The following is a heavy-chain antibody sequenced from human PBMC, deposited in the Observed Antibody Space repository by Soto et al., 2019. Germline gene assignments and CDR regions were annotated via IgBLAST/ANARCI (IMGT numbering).Heavy chain of an antibody. Sequence: QVQLVQSGAAVKKPGSSVKVSCKASGGTFSSYAISWVRQAPGQGLEWMGGIIPIFGTANYAQKFQGRVTITADESTSXXYMELSSLRSEDTAVYYCASRAGGDYIYYYYGMDVWGQGTTVTVSS. CDR3: ASRAGGDYIYYYYGMDV. CDR2: IIPIFGTA. V-gene: IGHV1-69*12. D-gene: IGHD4-17*01. CDR1: GGTFSSYA. J-gene: IGHJ6*02.